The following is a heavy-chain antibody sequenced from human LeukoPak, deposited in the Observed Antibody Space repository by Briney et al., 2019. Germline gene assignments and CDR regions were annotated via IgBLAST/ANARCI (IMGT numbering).Heavy chain of an antibody. J-gene: IGHJ5*02. CDR2: IYTSGTI. D-gene: IGHD3-10*01. CDR1: GGSISSYY. V-gene: IGHV4-4*07. Sequence: SETLSLTRTVSGGSISSYYWSWIRQPAGTALGWIGRIYTSGTITYNPSLESRVTMSVDTSKNQFSLKLSSVTAADTAVYYCARDSGTTGEVKFDPWGQGTLVTVSS. CDR3: ARDSGTTGEVKFDP.